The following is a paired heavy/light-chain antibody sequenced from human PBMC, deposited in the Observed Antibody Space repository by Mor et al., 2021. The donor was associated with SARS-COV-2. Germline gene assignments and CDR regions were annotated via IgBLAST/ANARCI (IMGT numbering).Heavy chain of an antibody. CDR1: GFTFSNYG. CDR2: ISSPSYSE. J-gene: IGHJ6*03. CDR3: VRGTQSASTYYYYMDV. D-gene: IGHD6-6*01. Sequence: QVQLVESGGGVVQPGRSLRLSCVTSGFTFSNYGFHWVRQSPRKGLEWVALISSPSYSENYADSVKGRFTISRDKSKNILYLQMDDLRPEDTGLYYCVRGTQSASTYYYYMDVWGKGIAVTVSS. V-gene: IGHV3-30-3*01.
Light chain of an antibody. Sequence: DIQMTQSPSSLSASVGDRVTITCQASQNINTRLNWYQWKPGRAPKLLVYDGSNLKMGVPSRFGGSGSGTHFIFTISSLQSEDVATYFCQQFDSLPLTFGPGTKVDI. CDR3: QQFDSLPLT. CDR1: QNINTR. J-gene: IGKJ3*01. CDR2: DGS. V-gene: IGKV1-33*01.